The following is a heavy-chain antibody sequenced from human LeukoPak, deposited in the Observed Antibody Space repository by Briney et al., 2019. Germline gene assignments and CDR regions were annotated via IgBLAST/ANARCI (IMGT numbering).Heavy chain of an antibody. Sequence: PAGSLRLSCAASGFTFSSYAMSWVRQAPGKGLEWVSATRGSGGSTYYADSVKGRFTISRDNSKSTLYLQMNSLRAEDTAVYYCAKSRSGSLFAGRDYWGQGTLVTVSS. CDR1: GFTFSSYA. V-gene: IGHV3-23*01. CDR2: TRGSGGST. CDR3: AKSRSGSLFAGRDY. D-gene: IGHD3-10*01. J-gene: IGHJ4*02.